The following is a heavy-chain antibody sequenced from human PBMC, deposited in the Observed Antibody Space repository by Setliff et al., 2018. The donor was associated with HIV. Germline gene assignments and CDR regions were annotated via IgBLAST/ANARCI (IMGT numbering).Heavy chain of an antibody. V-gene: IGHV1-18*01. J-gene: IGHJ4*02. Sequence: GASVKVSCKASGYTVTNFGITWVRQAPGQGLEWMGWISPYNGNTNYAPELHGRVTMTTDTSTSTASLELRSLRSDDTAVYYCARDRIPSKWLLESDYWGQGTLVTVSS. CDR1: GYTVTNFG. D-gene: IGHD3-22*01. CDR2: ISPYNGNT. CDR3: ARDRIPSKWLLESDY.